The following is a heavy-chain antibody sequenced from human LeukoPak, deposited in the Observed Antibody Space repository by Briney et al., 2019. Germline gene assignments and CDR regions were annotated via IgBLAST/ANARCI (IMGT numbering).Heavy chain of an antibody. J-gene: IGHJ4*02. CDR1: GFTFSNAW. Sequence: PGGSLRLSCAASGFTFSNAWKSWVRQAPGKGLEWVGRIKSKTDGWTTDYAAPVKGRFTISRDDSKNTLYLQMNSLKTEDTAVYYCTTDGLTYGSGFDYWGQGTLVTVSS. V-gene: IGHV3-15*01. CDR3: TTDGLTYGSGFDY. CDR2: IKSKTDGWTT. D-gene: IGHD3-10*01.